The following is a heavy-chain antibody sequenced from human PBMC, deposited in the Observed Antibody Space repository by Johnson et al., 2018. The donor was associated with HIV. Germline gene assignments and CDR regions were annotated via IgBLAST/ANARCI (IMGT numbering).Heavy chain of an antibody. D-gene: IGHD6-13*01. CDR3: AKKQAAAGTGGGAFDI. Sequence: QVHLVESGGGLVKPGGSLRLSCAASGFTFNDYYMSWIRQAPGKGLEWISYISSDGSTIYYADSVKGRFTISRDNAKNSLYLQMNSLRAEDTAVYYCAKKQAAAGTGGGAFDIWGQGTMVTVSS. CDR2: ISSDGSTI. CDR1: GFTFNDYY. V-gene: IGHV3-11*04. J-gene: IGHJ3*02.